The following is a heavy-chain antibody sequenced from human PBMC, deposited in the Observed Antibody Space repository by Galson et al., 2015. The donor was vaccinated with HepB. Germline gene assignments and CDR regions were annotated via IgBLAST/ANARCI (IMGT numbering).Heavy chain of an antibody. Sequence: SLRLSCAASGFTFSDYYMSWIRQAPGKGLEWVSYISTSGTAIFYADSVKGRFTISRDNAKNSLYLQMNSLRAEDTAVYYCATDYPRRFDYWGQGTLVTVSS. D-gene: IGHD6-6*01. CDR2: ISTSGTAI. V-gene: IGHV3-11*01. J-gene: IGHJ4*02. CDR1: GFTFSDYY. CDR3: ATDYPRRFDY.